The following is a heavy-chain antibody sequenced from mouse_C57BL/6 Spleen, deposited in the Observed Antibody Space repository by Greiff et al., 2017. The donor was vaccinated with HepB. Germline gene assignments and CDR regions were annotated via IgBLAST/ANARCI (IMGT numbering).Heavy chain of an antibody. CDR3: AREPSTGVEGFAY. CDR2: IDPSDSET. CDR1: GYTFTSYW. J-gene: IGHJ3*01. D-gene: IGHD1-1*01. V-gene: IGHV1-52*01. Sequence: QVQLQQPGAELVRPGSSVKLSCKASGYTFTSYWMHWVKQRPIQGLEWIGNIDPSDSETHYNQKFKDKATLTVDKSSSTAYMQLSSLTSEDSAVYDCAREPSTGVEGFAYWGQGTLVTVSA.